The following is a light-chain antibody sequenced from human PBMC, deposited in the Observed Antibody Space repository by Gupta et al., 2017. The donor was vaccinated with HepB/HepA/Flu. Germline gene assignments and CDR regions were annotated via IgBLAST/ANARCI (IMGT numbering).Light chain of an antibody. CDR3: NSRDSSGNHQV. V-gene: IGLV3-19*01. Sequence: SSERTQDPAVSVALGQTVRITCKGDSLRSYYASWYQQKPGQAPVLVIYGKNNRPSGIPDRFSGSSSGNTASLTITGAQAEDEADYYCNSRDSSGNHQVFGTGTKVTVL. CDR2: GKN. J-gene: IGLJ1*01. CDR1: SLRSYY.